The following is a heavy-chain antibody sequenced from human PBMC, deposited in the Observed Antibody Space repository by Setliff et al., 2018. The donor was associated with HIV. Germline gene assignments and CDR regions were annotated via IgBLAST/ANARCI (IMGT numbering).Heavy chain of an antibody. D-gene: IGHD3-22*01. J-gene: IGHJ4*02. CDR2: IYTSGST. V-gene: IGHV4-4*09. CDR3: ARGLSFYDPGGFDY. CDR1: GGSISSYY. Sequence: LPETLSLTCTVSGGSISSYYWSWIRQPPGKGLEWIGYIYTSGSTNYNPSLKSRVTISVDTSKNQFSLKLSSVTAADTAVYYCARGLSFYDPGGFDYWGQGTLVTVSS.